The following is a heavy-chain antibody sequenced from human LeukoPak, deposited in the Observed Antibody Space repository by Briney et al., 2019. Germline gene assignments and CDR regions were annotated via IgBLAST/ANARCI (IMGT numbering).Heavy chain of an antibody. J-gene: IGHJ3*02. CDR2: ISYDGSNK. Sequence: GGSLRLSCAASGFTFSNYAMHWVRQAPGKGLEWVAVISYDGSNKYYADSMKGRFSISRDSSKNTVYLQMNSLRAEDTAVYYCARGIWFGEFSLHDAFDIWGQGTMVTVSS. V-gene: IGHV3-30*04. CDR3: ARGIWFGEFSLHDAFDI. D-gene: IGHD3-10*01. CDR1: GFTFSNYA.